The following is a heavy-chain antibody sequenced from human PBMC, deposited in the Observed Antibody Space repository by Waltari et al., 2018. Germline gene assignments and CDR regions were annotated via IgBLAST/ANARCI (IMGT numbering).Heavy chain of an antibody. CDR3: ALAYCGGDCYPNYYYYYMDV. D-gene: IGHD2-21*01. Sequence: QVQLQESGPGLVKPSQTLSLTCTVSGGSISSGSYYWSWIRQPAGKGLEWIGRIYTSGRTNYNPARTRRVTISVDTSKNQFSLKLSSVTAADTAVYYCALAYCGGDCYPNYYYYYMDVWGKGTTVTVSS. CDR2: IYTSGRT. V-gene: IGHV4-61*02. J-gene: IGHJ6*03. CDR1: GGSISSGSYY.